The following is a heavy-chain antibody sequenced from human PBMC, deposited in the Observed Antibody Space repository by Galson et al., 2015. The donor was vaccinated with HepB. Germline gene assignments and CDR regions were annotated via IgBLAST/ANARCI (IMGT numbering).Heavy chain of an antibody. CDR2: ISSSGTII. D-gene: IGHD3-10*01. CDR1: GFIFSDYY. Sequence: SLRLSCAASGFIFSDYYMSWIRQAPGKGLEWVSYISSSGTIIYYAGSVKGRFTISRDNAKNSLYLQMNSLRAEDTAVYYCARDWFWGDSWGQGTPVTVSS. J-gene: IGHJ4*02. CDR3: ARDWFWGDS. V-gene: IGHV3-11*01.